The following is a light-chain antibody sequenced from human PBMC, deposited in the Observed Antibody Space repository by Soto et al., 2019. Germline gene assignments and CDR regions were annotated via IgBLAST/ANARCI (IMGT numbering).Light chain of an antibody. CDR2: DAS. CDR1: QSVNIN. V-gene: IGKV3-15*01. J-gene: IGKJ4*01. Sequence: EVVMTQSPATLSMSPEERAALSCRASQSVNINLAWYQQKVGQVPRLLIRDASTRATGVPDRSSGSGSGTEFTLTISSLQSEDSAVYYCHQYNNWPPVTFGGGTKVDIK. CDR3: HQYNNWPPVT.